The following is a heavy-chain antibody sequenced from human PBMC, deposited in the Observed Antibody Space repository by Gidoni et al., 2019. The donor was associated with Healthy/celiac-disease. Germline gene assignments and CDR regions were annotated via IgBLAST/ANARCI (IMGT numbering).Heavy chain of an antibody. CDR1: GVPFSSYA. D-gene: IGHD7-27*01. J-gene: IGHJ5*02. CDR3: ARVRIPGYWFDP. CDR2: IIPIFGTA. Sequence: VQSQVRLVQSGAEVKVSCTASGVPFSSYAISWVRQAPGQGLEWLGGIIPIFGTANYAQKFQGRVTITADKSTSTAYMELSSLRAEDTAVYDCARVRIPGYWFDPWGQGTLVTVSS. V-gene: IGHV1-69*06.